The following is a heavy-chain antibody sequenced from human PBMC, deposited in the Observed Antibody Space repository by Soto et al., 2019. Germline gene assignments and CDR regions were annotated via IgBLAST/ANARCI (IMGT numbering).Heavy chain of an antibody. D-gene: IGHD3-22*01. Sequence: ASVKVSCKASGGTFSSYAISWVRQAPGQGLEWMGGIIPIFGTANYAQKFQGRVTITADESTSTAYMELSSLRSEDTAVYYCARGRYSYYDSSGLPYYFDYWGQGTLVTVSS. CDR3: ARGRYSYYDSSGLPYYFDY. CDR2: IIPIFGTA. V-gene: IGHV1-69*13. J-gene: IGHJ4*02. CDR1: GGTFSSYA.